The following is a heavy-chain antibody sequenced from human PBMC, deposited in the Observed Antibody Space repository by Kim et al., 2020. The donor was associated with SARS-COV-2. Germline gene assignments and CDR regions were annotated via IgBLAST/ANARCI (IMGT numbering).Heavy chain of an antibody. CDR3: ATSDLYYDEGYFDY. Sequence: ADSVKGRFTISRENSKNTLYLQMNSLRGEDTAVYYWATSDLYYDEGYFDYWGQGTLVTVSS. J-gene: IGHJ4*02. V-gene: IGHV3-23*01. D-gene: IGHD3-22*01.